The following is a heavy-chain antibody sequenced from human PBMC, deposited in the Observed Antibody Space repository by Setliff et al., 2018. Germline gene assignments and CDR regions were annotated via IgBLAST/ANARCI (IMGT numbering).Heavy chain of an antibody. V-gene: IGHV3-30*07. D-gene: IGHD6-13*01. J-gene: IGHJ4*02. CDR1: GFTFNNYA. CDR3: AKDDLGFAAAGTNVVFNY. CDR2: ISYDGSNR. Sequence: GGSLRLSCAASGFTFNNYAVHWVRQAPGKGPEWVAVISYDGSNRYYAGSVKGRFTISRDNSKNTLYLQMNSLRAEYTAMYYCAKDDLGFAAAGTNVVFNYWGQGTLVTVSS.